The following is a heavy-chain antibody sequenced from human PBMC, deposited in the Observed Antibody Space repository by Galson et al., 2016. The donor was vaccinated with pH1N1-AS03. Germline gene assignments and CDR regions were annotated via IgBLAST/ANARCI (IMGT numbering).Heavy chain of an antibody. CDR2: LGWGDGK. CDR1: GFSVARSGMR. J-gene: IGHJ1*01. CDR3: ARSPFIVRDAFDL. V-gene: IGHV2-70*04. Sequence: PALVKPTQTLTLTCSLSGFSVARSGMRVSCLRQSPGKALEWLARLGWGDGKVYRPYLQTRLAITMDTNRNQVILTMTHMGPADTATYFCARSPFIVRDAFDLWGQGILVTVSS. D-gene: IGHD3-9*01.